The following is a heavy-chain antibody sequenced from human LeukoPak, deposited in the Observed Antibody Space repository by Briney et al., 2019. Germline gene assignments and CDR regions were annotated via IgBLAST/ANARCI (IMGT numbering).Heavy chain of an antibody. CDR1: GGSISSYY. D-gene: IGHD2-2*01. CDR2: IYYSGST. CDR3: ARVWGYCSSTSCYEEDYYYYMDV. Sequence: SETLSLTCTVSGGSISSYYWSWIRQPPGKGLEWIGYIYYSGSTNYNPSLKSRVTISVDTSKNQFSLKLSSVTAADTAVYYCARVWGYCSSTSCYEEDYYYYMDVWGKGTTVTVSS. J-gene: IGHJ6*03. V-gene: IGHV4-59*01.